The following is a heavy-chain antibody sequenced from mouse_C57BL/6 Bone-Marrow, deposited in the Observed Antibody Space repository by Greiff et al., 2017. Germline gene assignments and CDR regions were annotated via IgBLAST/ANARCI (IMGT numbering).Heavy chain of an antibody. J-gene: IGHJ3*01. V-gene: IGHV5-6*02. CDR2: ISGGGSYT. CDR1: GFTFSSYG. CDR3: TRHDPWFAY. Sequence: EVKLVESGGDLVKPGGSLKLSCAASGFTFSSYGMSWVRQTPDKRLEWVATISGGGSYTYYPDSVKGRFTISGENAKNTLYLQVSSLTSEDTAMYYCTRHDPWFAYWGQGTLVTVSA.